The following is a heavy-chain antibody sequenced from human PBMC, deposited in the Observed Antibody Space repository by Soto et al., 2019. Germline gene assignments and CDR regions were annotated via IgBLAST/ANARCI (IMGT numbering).Heavy chain of an antibody. D-gene: IGHD6-19*01. CDR2: IYYSGST. J-gene: IGHJ5*02. Sequence: SETLSLTCTVSGGSVSSGSYYWSWIRQPPGKGLEWIGYIYYSGSTNYNPSLKSRVTISVDTSKNQFSLKLSSVTAADTAVFYCARVDFFSSGWYNWFHPWGQGTLVTVSS. V-gene: IGHV4-61*01. CDR3: ARVDFFSSGWYNWFHP. CDR1: GGSVSSGSYY.